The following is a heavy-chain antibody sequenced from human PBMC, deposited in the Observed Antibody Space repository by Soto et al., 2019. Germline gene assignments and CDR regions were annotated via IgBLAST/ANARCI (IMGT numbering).Heavy chain of an antibody. CDR2: LNDSGYT. V-gene: IGHV4-34*01. D-gene: IGHD3-10*01. CDR1: GGSFSGYY. J-gene: IGHJ1*01. CDR3: ARGRGGVQH. Sequence: KSSETLSLTCAVYGGSFSGYYWSWIRQPPGKGLEWIGELNDSGYTNYNASLKSRVSMSGDTSKNQFSLKLSFVTAADTAVYYCARGRGGVQHWGQGTLVTVSS.